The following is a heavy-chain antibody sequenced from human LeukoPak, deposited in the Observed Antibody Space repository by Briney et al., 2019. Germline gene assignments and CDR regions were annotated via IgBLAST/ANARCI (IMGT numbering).Heavy chain of an antibody. CDR3: ARGLGMGHDSSGSDWFDS. CDR2: INHSGST. V-gene: IGHV4-34*01. CDR1: GGSFSGYY. J-gene: IGHJ5*01. D-gene: IGHD3-22*01. Sequence: ETLETPSLTCAVYGGSFSGYYWSWIRQPPGEGLGWVGGINHSGSTNYNPSLKSRVTISVDTSKNQLSLKVTSVTAADTAVYYCARGLGMGHDSSGSDWFDSWGQGTLVTVSS.